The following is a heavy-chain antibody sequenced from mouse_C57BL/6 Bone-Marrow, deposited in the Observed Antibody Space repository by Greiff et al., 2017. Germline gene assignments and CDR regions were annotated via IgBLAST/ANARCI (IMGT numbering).Heavy chain of an antibody. CDR3: TTRGYGNFWFAY. CDR2: IDPENGDT. CDR1: GFNIKDDY. D-gene: IGHD2-10*02. J-gene: IGHJ3*01. Sequence: EVKLMESGAELVRPGASVKLSCTASGFNIKDDYMHWVKQRPEQGLEWIGWIDPENGDTEYASKFQGKATITADTSSNTAYLQLSSLTSEDTAVYYCTTRGYGNFWFAYWGQGTLVTVSA. V-gene: IGHV14-4*01.